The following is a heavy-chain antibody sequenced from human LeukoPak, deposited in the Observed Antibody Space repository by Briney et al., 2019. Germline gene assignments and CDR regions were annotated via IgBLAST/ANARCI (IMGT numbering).Heavy chain of an antibody. V-gene: IGHV3-23*01. D-gene: IGHD3-22*01. CDR3: AKGRNYDSSGYYYVN. Sequence: GGSLRLSCAASGFSFSDYAMYWVRQAPGKRLEWVSAISGTGDSTYYADSVKGRFSISRDNSKNTLYLQMNSLRAEDTAVYYCAKGRNYDSSGYYYVNWGQGTLVTVSS. CDR1: GFSFSDYA. CDR2: ISGTGDST. J-gene: IGHJ4*02.